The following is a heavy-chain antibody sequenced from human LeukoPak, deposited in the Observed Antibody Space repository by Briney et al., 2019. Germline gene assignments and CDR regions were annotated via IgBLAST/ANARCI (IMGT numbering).Heavy chain of an antibody. V-gene: IGHV3-53*01. Sequence: GGSLRLSCAASGFTVSSNYMSWVRQAPGRGPDWVSVIYSGDGTYYADSVKGRFTISRDNSKNTLSLQMNSLRAEDTAVYYCASPGYCSGSICYSGYFQHWGQGTLVTVSS. CDR2: IYSGDGT. D-gene: IGHD2-15*01. J-gene: IGHJ1*01. CDR3: ASPGYCSGSICYSGYFQH. CDR1: GFTVSSNY.